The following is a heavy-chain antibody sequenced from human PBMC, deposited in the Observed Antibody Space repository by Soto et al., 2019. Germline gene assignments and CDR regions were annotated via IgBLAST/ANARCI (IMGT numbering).Heavy chain of an antibody. CDR1: GYIFVNYG. J-gene: IGHJ6*02. V-gene: IGHV1-18*01. D-gene: IGHD3-16*01. Sequence: QVQLVQSGDEVKKPGASVKVSCKASGYIFVNYGIAWVRQAPGQGLEWMGWISPYTGNTHSATKVQGRVTMXTXTXTSTDYMDLGSLTSDDTAVYYCVMVDNYVTPTPQDVWGQGTTVTVSS. CDR3: VMVDNYVTPTPQDV. CDR2: ISPYTGNT.